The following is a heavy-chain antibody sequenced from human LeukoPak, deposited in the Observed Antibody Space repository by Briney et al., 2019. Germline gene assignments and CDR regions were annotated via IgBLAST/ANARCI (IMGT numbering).Heavy chain of an antibody. V-gene: IGHV4-59*12. CDR1: GGSMSSYY. J-gene: IGHJ4*02. D-gene: IGHD5-18*01. CDR3: ARDRDSYGWYPGKY. Sequence: SETLSLTCTVSGGSMSSYYWSWIRQPPGKGLEWIGSIYYSGSTYYNPSLKSRVTISVDTSKNQFSLKLSSVTAADTAVYYCARDRDSYGWYPGKYWGQGTLVTVSS. CDR2: IYYSGST.